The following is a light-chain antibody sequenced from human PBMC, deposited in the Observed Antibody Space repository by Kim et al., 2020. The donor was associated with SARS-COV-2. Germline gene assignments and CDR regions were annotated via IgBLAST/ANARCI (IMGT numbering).Light chain of an antibody. V-gene: IGKV2-28*01. CDR3: MQAFQTPHT. J-gene: IGKJ2*01. CDR1: QSLLHRDGYNY. CDR2: SSS. Sequence: DIVMTQSPLSLPVTPGESASISCRSSQSLLHRDGYNYLDWYLQKPGQSPHLLIYSSSNRASGVPDRFSGSGSGTDFTLKISRVEADDVGIYYCMQAFQTPHTFGQGTKLEI.